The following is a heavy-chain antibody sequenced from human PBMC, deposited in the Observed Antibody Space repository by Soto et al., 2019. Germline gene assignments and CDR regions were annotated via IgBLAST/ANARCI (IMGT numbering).Heavy chain of an antibody. J-gene: IGHJ3*02. CDR1: GFTFSSYS. Sequence: GGSLRLSCAASGFTFSSYSMNWVRQAPGKGLEWVSSISSSSSYIYYADSVKGRFTISRDNAKNSLYLQMNSLRAEDTAVYYCARPRSWYILQDLHDAFDIWGQGTMVTVSS. D-gene: IGHD1-1*01. V-gene: IGHV3-21*01. CDR3: ARPRSWYILQDLHDAFDI. CDR2: ISSSSSYI.